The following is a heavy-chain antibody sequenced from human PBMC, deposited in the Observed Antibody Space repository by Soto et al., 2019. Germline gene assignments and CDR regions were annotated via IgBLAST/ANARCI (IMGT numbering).Heavy chain of an antibody. D-gene: IGHD2-2*01. V-gene: IGHV3-21*01. CDR1: GFTFSSYS. CDR2: ISSSSSYI. CDR3: ARDQIVVVQAANSYYGMDV. Sequence: EVQLVESGGGLVKPGGSLRLSCAASGFTFSSYSMNWVRQAPGKGLEWVSSISSSSSYIYYADSVKGRFTISRDNAKNSLYLQMNSLRAEDTAVYYCARDQIVVVQAANSYYGMDVWGQGTTVTVSS. J-gene: IGHJ6*02.